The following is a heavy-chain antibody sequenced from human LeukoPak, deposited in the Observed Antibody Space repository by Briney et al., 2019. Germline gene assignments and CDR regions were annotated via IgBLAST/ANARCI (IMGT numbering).Heavy chain of an antibody. D-gene: IGHD6-13*01. V-gene: IGHV3-30*18. Sequence: GGSLRLSCAASGFTFSSYGMHWVRQAPGKGLEWVAVISYDGSNKYYADSVKGRFTISRDNSKNTLYLQMNSLRAEDTAVYYCAKGPARRIASAPYFDYWGQGTLVTVSS. CDR2: ISYDGSNK. CDR3: AKGPARRIASAPYFDY. CDR1: GFTFSSYG. J-gene: IGHJ4*02.